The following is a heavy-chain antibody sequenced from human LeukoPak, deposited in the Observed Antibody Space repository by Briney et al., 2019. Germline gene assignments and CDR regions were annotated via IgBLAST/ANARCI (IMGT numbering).Heavy chain of an antibody. CDR2: ISPCNGNT. V-gene: IGHV1-18*01. J-gene: IGHJ4*02. CDR3: ARDRDY. Sequence: ASVTVSCKASGYIFTNYYISWVRQAPGQGLEWMGWISPCNGNTDYAQRLQGRVTMTTDTSTTTAYMELRSLTSDDTAVYYCARDRDYWGQGTLVTVSS. CDR1: GYIFTNYY.